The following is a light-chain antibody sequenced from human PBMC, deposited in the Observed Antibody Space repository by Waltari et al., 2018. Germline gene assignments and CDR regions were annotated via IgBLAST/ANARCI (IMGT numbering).Light chain of an antibody. CDR2: EVS. CDR3: SSYAGSNNVV. Sequence: QSALTQPPSASGSPGQSATISCPGTSSDVGGYNSVSWYQQSPGKAPKLMIYEVSKRPSGVPDRFSGSKSGNMASLTVSGLQAEDEADYYCSSYAGSNNVVFGGGTKLTVL. J-gene: IGLJ2*01. V-gene: IGLV2-8*01. CDR1: SSDVGGYNS.